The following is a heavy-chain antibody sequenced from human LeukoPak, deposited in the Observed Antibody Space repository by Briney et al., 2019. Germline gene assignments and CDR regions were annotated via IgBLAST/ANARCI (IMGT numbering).Heavy chain of an antibody. Sequence: GGSPRLSCAASGFTFDNYAMSWVRQTPGKGLEWVSAIGGSGGDSSYADSVKGRFTISRDNSKSTLYLQMNSLRAEDTAIYYCAKTLRDLEWLTGELDVWGQGTTVTVSS. J-gene: IGHJ6*02. CDR2: IGGSGGDS. CDR3: AKTLRDLEWLTGELDV. D-gene: IGHD3-3*01. V-gene: IGHV3-23*01. CDR1: GFTFDNYA.